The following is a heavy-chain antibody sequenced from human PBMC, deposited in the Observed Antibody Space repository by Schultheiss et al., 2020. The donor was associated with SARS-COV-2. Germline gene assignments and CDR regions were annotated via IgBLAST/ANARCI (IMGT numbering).Heavy chain of an antibody. V-gene: IGHV3-23*01. J-gene: IGHJ5*02. CDR3: ARLMDDFWSGPKGWFDP. D-gene: IGHD3-3*01. Sequence: GESLKISCTASGFTFGDYAMSWFRQAPGKGLEWVSAISGSGGSTYYADSVKGRFTIFRDNSKSTLYLQMSSLRAEDTAVYYCARLMDDFWSGPKGWFDPWGQGTLVTVSS. CDR1: GFTFGDYA. CDR2: ISGSGGST.